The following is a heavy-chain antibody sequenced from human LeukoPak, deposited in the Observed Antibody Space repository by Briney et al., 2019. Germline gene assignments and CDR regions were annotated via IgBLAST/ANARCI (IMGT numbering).Heavy chain of an antibody. V-gene: IGHV3-23*01. CDR1: GFMFSSYA. CDR2: ISGSGGSK. CDR3: AKSTGSKTYYLDY. Sequence: GGSLRLSCAASGFMFSSYAMTWVRQAPGKGLEWVSGISGSGGSKYSADSVKGRFTISRDNSKSTLFLQMNSLRAEDTAVYYCAKSTGSKTYYLDYWGQGILVTVFS. D-gene: IGHD2-8*02. J-gene: IGHJ4*02.